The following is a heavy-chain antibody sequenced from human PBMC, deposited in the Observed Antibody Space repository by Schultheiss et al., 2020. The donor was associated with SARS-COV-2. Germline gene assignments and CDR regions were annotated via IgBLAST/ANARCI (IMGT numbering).Heavy chain of an antibody. CDR1: GGSFSGYY. D-gene: IGHD2-8*02. V-gene: IGHV4-34*01. J-gene: IGHJ4*02. Sequence: SETLSLTCAVYGGSFSGYYWSWIRQPPGKGLEWIGEIYHSASTNYNPSLTSRVTMSVDTSKNQFSLNLSSVTAADTAVYYCARGRTYCIGGICHPLDYWGQGILVTVSS. CDR3: ARGRTYCIGGICHPLDY. CDR2: IYHSAST.